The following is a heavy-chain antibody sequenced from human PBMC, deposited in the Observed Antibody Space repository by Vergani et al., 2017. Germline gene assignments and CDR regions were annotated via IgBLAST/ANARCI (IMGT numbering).Heavy chain of an antibody. D-gene: IGHD2-15*01. CDR2: VHRNGNT. Sequence: QVDLQESGPGLVKSSETLSLNCAVSGYSVGSGYYWGWIRQPPGRGLEWIGCVHRNGNTYYTSSLRSRATISRDTSKNQFSLNLTSVTAADTAVYFCARGSCLGGSCYKPLFDYWGQGILVTVSS. V-gene: IGHV4-38-2*01. CDR3: ARGSCLGGSCYKPLFDY. CDR1: GYSVGSGYY. J-gene: IGHJ4*02.